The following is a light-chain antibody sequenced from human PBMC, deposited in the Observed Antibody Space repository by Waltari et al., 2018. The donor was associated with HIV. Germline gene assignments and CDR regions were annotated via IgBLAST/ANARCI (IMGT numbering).Light chain of an antibody. CDR2: EVT. CDR3: SSYISSATPE. J-gene: IGLJ3*02. V-gene: IGLV2-14*01. CDR1: SSDVGDSY. Sequence: QSALTQPASVSGSPGQSISISCPGTSSDVGDSYVSWYQHHSGKAPKVIIYEVTNRPSGVSHRFSGSKSGNTASLTISGLLPEDEADYFCSSYISSATPEFGGGTRLTVL.